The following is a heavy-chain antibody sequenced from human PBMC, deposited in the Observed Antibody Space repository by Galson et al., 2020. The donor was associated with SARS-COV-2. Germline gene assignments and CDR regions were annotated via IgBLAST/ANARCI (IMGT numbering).Heavy chain of an antibody. CDR2: IYHTGDI. CDR1: GGSIESVLW. CDR3: AKLGGLASWIFPV. Sequence: SEPLSLTCAVSGGSIESVLWWSWIRQPTGKGLQWIGEIYHTGDIHYDPSLESRVTISVDLSKNQFSLKLNSVTAADTGTYYCAKLGGLASWIFPVWGQGTTVTISS. V-gene: IGHV4-4*02. J-gene: IGHJ3*01. D-gene: IGHD3-3*01.